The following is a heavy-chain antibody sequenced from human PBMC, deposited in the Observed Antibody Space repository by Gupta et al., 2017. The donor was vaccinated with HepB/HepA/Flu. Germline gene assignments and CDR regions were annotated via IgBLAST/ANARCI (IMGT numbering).Heavy chain of an antibody. CDR2: ISGSGATT. Sequence: VQLLASGGGLVQPGGSLRLSCEASGFTCIRYVMSWVSQAPGKGLEWVSGISGSGATTYYADSVKGRFTIFRDNSNNTLYLQMNSPRGEDTAVYYCAKDITSSSACYAFDTWGQGTLVTVSS. CDR1: GFTCIRYV. J-gene: IGHJ4*02. CDR3: AKDITSSSACYAFDT. V-gene: IGHV3-23*01. D-gene: IGHD2-2*01.